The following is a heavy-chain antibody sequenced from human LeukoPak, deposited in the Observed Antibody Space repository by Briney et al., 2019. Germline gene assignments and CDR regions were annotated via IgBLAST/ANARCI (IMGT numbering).Heavy chain of an antibody. CDR3: ARDRYYDILIHYYYYGMDV. CDR2: IWYDGSNK. V-gene: IGHV3-33*01. J-gene: IGHJ6*02. Sequence: PGGSLRLSCAASGFTFSSYGMHWVRQAPGKGREGVAVIWYDGSNKYYADSVKGRFTISRDNSKNTLYLQMNSLSAEDTAVYYCARDRYYDILIHYYYYGMDVWGQGTTVTVSS. D-gene: IGHD3-9*01. CDR1: GFTFSSYG.